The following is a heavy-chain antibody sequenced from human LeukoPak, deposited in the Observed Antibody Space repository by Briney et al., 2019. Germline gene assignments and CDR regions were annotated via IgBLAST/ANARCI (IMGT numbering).Heavy chain of an antibody. J-gene: IGHJ5*02. CDR2: IIPIFGTA. D-gene: IGHD6-13*01. CDR3: AREGREVYSSSWRGHWFDP. Sequence: ASVKVSCEASGGTFSSYAISWVRQAPGQGLEWMGGIIPIFGTANYAQKFQGRVTITTDESTSTAYMELSSLRSEDTAVYYCAREGREVYSSSWRGHWFDPWGQGTLVTVSS. V-gene: IGHV1-69*05. CDR1: GGTFSSYA.